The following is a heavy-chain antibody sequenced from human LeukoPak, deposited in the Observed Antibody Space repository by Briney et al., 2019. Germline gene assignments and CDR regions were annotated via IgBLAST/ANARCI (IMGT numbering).Heavy chain of an antibody. J-gene: IGHJ4*02. CDR1: GFTFSSYS. V-gene: IGHV3-21*01. CDR2: ISSSSSYI. D-gene: IGHD2-2*01. Sequence: GGSLRLSCAASGFTFSSYSMNWVRQAPGKGLEWVSSISSSSSYIYYADSVKGRFTISRDNAKNSLYLQVNSLRAEDTAVYYCARAQPAAIEGPGFDYWGQGTLVTVSS. CDR3: ARAQPAAIEGPGFDY.